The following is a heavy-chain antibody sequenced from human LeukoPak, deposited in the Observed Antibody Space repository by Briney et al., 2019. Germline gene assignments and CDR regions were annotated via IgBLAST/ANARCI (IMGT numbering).Heavy chain of an antibody. CDR1: GGTFSSYA. CDR2: IIPIFGTA. D-gene: IGHD4-17*01. CDR3: ARDQGLGGTVTTYYYYYMDV. V-gene: IGHV1-69*01. J-gene: IGHJ6*03. Sequence: SVKVSCKASGGTFSSYAISWVRQAPGQGLEWMGGIIPIFGTANYAQKFQGRVTITADESTSTAYMELSSLRSEDTAVYYCARDQGLGGTVTTYYYYYMDVWGKGTTVTVSS.